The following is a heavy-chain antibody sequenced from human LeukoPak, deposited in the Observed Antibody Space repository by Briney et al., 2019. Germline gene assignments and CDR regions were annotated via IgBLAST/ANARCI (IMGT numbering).Heavy chain of an antibody. CDR1: GYTFTGYY. V-gene: IGHV1-2*02. D-gene: IGHD2-15*01. CDR3: ARDREGWPNYYYYYMDV. CDR2: INPNSGGT. Sequence: ASVKVSCKASGYTFTGYYMHWVRQAPGQGLEWMGWINPNSGGTNYAQKFQGRVTMTRDMSISTAYMELSRLRSDDTAVYYCARDREGWPNYYYYYMDVWGKGTTVTVSS. J-gene: IGHJ6*03.